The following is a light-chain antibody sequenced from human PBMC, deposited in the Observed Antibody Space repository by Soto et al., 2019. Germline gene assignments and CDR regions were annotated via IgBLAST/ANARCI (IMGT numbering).Light chain of an antibody. Sequence: DIQMTPSPSSLSASVGDRVTITCRASQSISNNLIWYQQKSGKAPNVLINAASSLPSGVPSRFSGSGSGTDFTLTISSLQPEDFATYYCQQNNSIPRTFGQGTKVDIK. CDR2: AAS. J-gene: IGKJ2*01. CDR1: QSISNN. CDR3: QQNNSIPRT. V-gene: IGKV1-39*01.